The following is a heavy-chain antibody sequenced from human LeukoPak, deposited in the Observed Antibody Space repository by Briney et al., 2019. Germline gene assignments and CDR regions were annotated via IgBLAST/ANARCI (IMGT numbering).Heavy chain of an antibody. CDR2: IYYSGST. J-gene: IGHJ4*02. CDR1: GGSFSGYY. Sequence: SETLSLTCAVYGGSFSGYYWSWIRQPPGKGLEWIGYIYYSGSTNYNPSLKSRVTISVDTSKNQFSLKLSSVTAADSAVYYCARHPRSDYGDYIPHYNFDYWGQGTLVTVSS. D-gene: IGHD4-17*01. V-gene: IGHV4-59*08. CDR3: ARHPRSDYGDYIPHYNFDY.